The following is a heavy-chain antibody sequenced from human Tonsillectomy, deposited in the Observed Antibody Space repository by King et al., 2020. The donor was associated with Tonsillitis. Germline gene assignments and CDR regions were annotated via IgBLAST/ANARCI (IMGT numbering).Heavy chain of an antibody. CDR3: ARASSKTVTTPYAFDI. CDR1: GYTFTSYD. V-gene: IGHV1-8*02. J-gene: IGHJ3*02. CDR2: MNPNSGNT. Sequence: QLVQSGAEVKKPGASVKVSCEASGYTFTSYDINWVRQATGQGLEWMGWMNPNSGNTGYAQKFQGRVTMTRNTSISTAYMELSSLRSEDTAVYYCARASSKTVTTPYAFDIWGQGTMVTVSS. D-gene: IGHD4-17*01.